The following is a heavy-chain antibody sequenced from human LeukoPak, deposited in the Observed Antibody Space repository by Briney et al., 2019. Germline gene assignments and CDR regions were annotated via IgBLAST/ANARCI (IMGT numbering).Heavy chain of an antibody. CDR1: GGSFSGYY. J-gene: IGHJ6*02. CDR3: ARGQPNYYDSSGYYYVSDYYYGMDV. D-gene: IGHD3-22*01. CDR2: INHSGGT. Sequence: SETLSLTCAVYGGSFSGYYWSWIRQPPGKGLEWIGEINHSGGTNYNPSLKSRVTISVDTSKNQFSLKLSSVTAADTAVYYCARGQPNYYDSSGYYYVSDYYYGMDVWGQGTTVTVSS. V-gene: IGHV4-34*01.